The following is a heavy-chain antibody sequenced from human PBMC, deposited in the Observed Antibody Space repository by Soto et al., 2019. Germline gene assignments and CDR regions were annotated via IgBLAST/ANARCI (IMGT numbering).Heavy chain of an antibody. J-gene: IGHJ4*02. V-gene: IGHV3-66*01. D-gene: IGHD3-10*01. CDR2: IYSGGKT. Sequence: GGSLRLSCAVSGFTVNNNYMSWVRQAPGKGLEWVSVIYSGGKTDYPDSVRGRFTVSRDTFKNRLYLQMNSLRAEDTAVYYCTRDSSYYGAGRGVLDYWGPGTLVTVSS. CDR1: GFTVNNNY. CDR3: TRDSSYYGAGRGVLDY.